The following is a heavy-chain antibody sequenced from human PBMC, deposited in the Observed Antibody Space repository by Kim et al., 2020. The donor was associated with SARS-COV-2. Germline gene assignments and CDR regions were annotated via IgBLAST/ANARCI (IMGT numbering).Heavy chain of an antibody. V-gene: IGHV4-59*08. J-gene: IGHJ3*01. CDR2: ISFDGTT. D-gene: IGHD5-12*01. CDR1: RGSISGFY. Sequence: SETLSLTCSVSRGSISGFYWSWIRQTPGKGLEWISLISFDGTTTYNPPLESRVTMSVDMSKKEIFLKLRSATAADTATYYCARHLPDSTGQYILGNWGRG. CDR3: ARHLPDSTGQYILGN.